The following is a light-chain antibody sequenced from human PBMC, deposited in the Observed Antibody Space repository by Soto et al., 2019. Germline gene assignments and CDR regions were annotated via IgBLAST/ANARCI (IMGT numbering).Light chain of an antibody. V-gene: IGKV1-5*03. CDR2: KAY. Sequence: GDRVTITCRASRSVDLWLAWYQQKPGKAPKLLIYKAYTLKSGVPSRFSGSGSGTEFTLTIRSLQPDDFATYYCKHYNSYSEAFGQGTKVDIK. CDR3: KHYNSYSEA. CDR1: RSVDLW. J-gene: IGKJ1*01.